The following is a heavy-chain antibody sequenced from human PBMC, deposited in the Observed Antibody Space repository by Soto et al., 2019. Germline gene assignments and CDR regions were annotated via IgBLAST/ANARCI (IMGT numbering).Heavy chain of an antibody. J-gene: IGHJ4*02. Sequence: PGGSLRLSCAASGFTFSLYSMIWVRQAPGKGLEWVAFITSSSSYIYYEDSLKGRFTISRDNAKNSLFLQLDSLRAEDTAVYFCVRARSTDSRPDYWGQGTLVTVSS. V-gene: IGHV3-21*01. CDR3: VRARSTDSRPDY. D-gene: IGHD3-22*01. CDR2: ITSSSSYI. CDR1: GFTFSLYS.